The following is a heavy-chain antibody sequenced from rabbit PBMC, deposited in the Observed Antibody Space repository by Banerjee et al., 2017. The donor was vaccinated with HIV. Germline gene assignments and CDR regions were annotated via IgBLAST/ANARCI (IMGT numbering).Heavy chain of an antibody. CDR3: ARGYASVDL. D-gene: IGHD1-1*01. V-gene: IGHV1S45*01. J-gene: IGHJ4*01. CDR1: GFSFSSSYW. CDR2: IYAGSSGST. Sequence: QEQLEESGGDLVKPEGSLTLTCTASGFSFSSSYWICWVRQAPGKGLEWIACIYAGSSGSTYYASWAKGRFTISKTSSTTVTLQMTSLTAADTATYFCARGYASVDLWGPGTLVTVS.